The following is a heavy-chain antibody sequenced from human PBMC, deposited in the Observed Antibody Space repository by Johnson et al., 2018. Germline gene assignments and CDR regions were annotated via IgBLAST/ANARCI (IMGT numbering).Heavy chain of an antibody. CDR3: ASSSTIQGMDV. CDR2: IIPILGIA. CDR1: RGTFSSYT. Sequence: QVQLGQSGAEVKEAGSSGKVSCKASRGTFSSYTISWVRQAPGQGLAWMGRIIPILGIANYAQKFQGRVTITAYKPTRTAYMELSSLRSEDTAVYYCASSSTIQGMDVWGKGTTVTVSS. D-gene: IGHD2-2*01. V-gene: IGHV1-69*02. J-gene: IGHJ6*04.